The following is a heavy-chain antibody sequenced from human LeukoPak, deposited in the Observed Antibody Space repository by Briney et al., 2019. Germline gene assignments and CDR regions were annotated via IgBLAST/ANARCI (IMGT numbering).Heavy chain of an antibody. D-gene: IGHD3-9*01. J-gene: IGHJ4*02. CDR1: GFTFSRYS. CDR2: ISSSSTTI. CDR3: AKDLDYDILTGFDY. Sequence: GGSLRLSCAASGFTFSRYSMNWVRQAPGKGLEWVSYISSSSTTIWNADFVKGRFTISRDNSKNTLYLQMNSLRAEDTAVYYCAKDLDYDILTGFDYWGQGTLVTVSS. V-gene: IGHV3-48*01.